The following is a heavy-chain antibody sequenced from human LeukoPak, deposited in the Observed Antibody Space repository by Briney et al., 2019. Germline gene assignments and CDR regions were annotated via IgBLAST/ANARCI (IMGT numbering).Heavy chain of an antibody. Sequence: SETLSLTCTVSGGSISSSSYYWGWIRQPQPPGKGLEWIGSMYYSGSTYYNPSLKSRVTMSLDTSKNQFSLKLSSVTAADTAVYYCARLGGAYFKGGMDVWGQGTTVTVSS. V-gene: IGHV4-39*07. D-gene: IGHD2-21*01. CDR1: GGSISSSSYY. J-gene: IGHJ6*02. CDR3: ARLGGAYFKGGMDV. CDR2: MYYSGST.